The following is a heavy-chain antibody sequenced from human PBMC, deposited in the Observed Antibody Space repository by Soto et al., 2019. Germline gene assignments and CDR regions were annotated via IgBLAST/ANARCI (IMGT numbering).Heavy chain of an antibody. CDR2: INAGNGNT. Sequence: QVQLVQSGAEVKKPGASVKVSCKASGYTFTSYAMHWVRQAPGQRLEWMGWINAGNGNTKYSQKFQGRVTITRDTSARTAYMELSSLRSEDTAVYYCARRLFTDIVVVVAATRNDAFDIWGQGTMVTVSS. CDR3: ARRLFTDIVVVVAATRNDAFDI. D-gene: IGHD2-15*01. J-gene: IGHJ3*02. V-gene: IGHV1-3*01. CDR1: GYTFTSYA.